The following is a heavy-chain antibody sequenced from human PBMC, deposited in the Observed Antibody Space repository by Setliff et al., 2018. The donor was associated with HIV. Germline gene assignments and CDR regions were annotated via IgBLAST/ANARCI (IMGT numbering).Heavy chain of an antibody. Sequence: PSETLSLTCTVSGGSVSNYYWTWIRQSAGKGLEWIGHINTSGSTKYNPSLKSRVSISVDMSQNQFSLKVTSVTAADTAVYYCAREPRVRGTLDFWGQGTLVTVSS. CDR2: INTSGST. CDR3: AREPRVRGTLDF. J-gene: IGHJ4*02. CDR1: GGSVSNYY. D-gene: IGHD2-15*01. V-gene: IGHV4-4*07.